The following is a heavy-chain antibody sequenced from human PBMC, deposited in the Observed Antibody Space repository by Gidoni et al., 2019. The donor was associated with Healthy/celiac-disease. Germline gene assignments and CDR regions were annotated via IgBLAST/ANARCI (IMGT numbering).Heavy chain of an antibody. Sequence: QVTLKEAGPVLVKPTETRTLTCTVSGVSLSNARMGVSWIRQPPGKALEWLAHIFSNDEKSYSTSLKSRLTISKDTSKSQVVLTMTNMDPVDTATYYCARMQVIAVAGNFVYYFDYWGQGTLVTVSS. V-gene: IGHV2-26*01. CDR2: IFSNDEK. D-gene: IGHD6-19*01. CDR3: ARMQVIAVAGNFVYYFDY. J-gene: IGHJ4*02. CDR1: GVSLSNARMG.